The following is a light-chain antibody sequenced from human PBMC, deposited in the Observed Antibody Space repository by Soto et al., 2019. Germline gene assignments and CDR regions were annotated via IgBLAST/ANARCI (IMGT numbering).Light chain of an antibody. CDR2: EID. CDR3: SSYTGTLDV. Sequence: QSAPTQAASVSGSLGQSITISCTGTTNDVGGYHYVSWYQHRPGKAPKLMIYEIDRRPSGVSNRFSASKSGNTASLTISGLQAEDEADYYCSSYTGTLDVFGTGTKLTVL. J-gene: IGLJ1*01. V-gene: IGLV2-14*01. CDR1: TNDVGGYHY.